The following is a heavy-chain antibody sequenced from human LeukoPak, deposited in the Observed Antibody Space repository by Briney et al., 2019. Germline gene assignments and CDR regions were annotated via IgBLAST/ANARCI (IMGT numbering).Heavy chain of an antibody. Sequence: GRSLRLSCAASGFTFSSYAMHWVRRAPGKGLEWVAVISYDGSNKYYADSVKGRFTISRDNSKNTPYLQMNSLRAEDTAVYYCARDPYASGWPDYWGQGTLVTVSS. J-gene: IGHJ4*02. CDR1: GFTFSSYA. CDR2: ISYDGSNK. V-gene: IGHV3-30*04. D-gene: IGHD6-19*01. CDR3: ARDPYASGWPDY.